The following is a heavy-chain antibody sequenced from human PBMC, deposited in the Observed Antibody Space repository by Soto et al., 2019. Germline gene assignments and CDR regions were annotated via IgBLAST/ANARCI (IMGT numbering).Heavy chain of an antibody. CDR1: GGTFSSYA. V-gene: IGHV1-69*01. J-gene: IGHJ6*02. Sequence: QVQLVQSGAEVKKPGSSVKVSCKASGGTFSSYAISWVRQAPGQGLEWMGGIITISGTANYAQKFQGRVTITADESTSSVFMELSSLRSQDTAVYFCARSQGSSTSLEIYYYYYYVMDVWGQGTTVTVSS. CDR3: ARSQGSSTSLEIYYYYYYVMDV. D-gene: IGHD2-2*01. CDR2: IITISGTA.